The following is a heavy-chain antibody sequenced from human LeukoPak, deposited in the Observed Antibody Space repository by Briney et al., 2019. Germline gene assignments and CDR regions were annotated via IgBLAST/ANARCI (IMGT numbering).Heavy chain of an antibody. CDR2: ISYDGSNK. V-gene: IGHV3-30*18. CDR1: GFTFSSYG. Sequence: GGSLRLSCAASGFTFSSYGMHWVRQAPGKGLEWVAVISYDGSNKYYADSVKGRFTISRDNSKNTLYLQMNSLRAEDTAVYYCAKGYSSSSGENHLGYWGQGTLVTVSS. J-gene: IGHJ4*02. CDR3: AKGYSSSSGENHLGY. D-gene: IGHD6-6*01.